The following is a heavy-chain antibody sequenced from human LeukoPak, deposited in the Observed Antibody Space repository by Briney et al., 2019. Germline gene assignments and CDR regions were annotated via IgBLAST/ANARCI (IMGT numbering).Heavy chain of an antibody. V-gene: IGHV4-59*08. CDR2: IYYSGST. CDR3: ARGPRAVVYAIGYFQY. J-gene: IGHJ1*01. D-gene: IGHD2-8*02. Sequence: SETLPLTCTVSGGSISSYYWSWIRQPPGKGLEWIGYIYYSGSTNYNPSLKSRVTISVDTSKNQFSLKLSSVTAADTAVYYCARGPRAVVYAIGYFQYWGQGTLVTVSS. CDR1: GGSISSYY.